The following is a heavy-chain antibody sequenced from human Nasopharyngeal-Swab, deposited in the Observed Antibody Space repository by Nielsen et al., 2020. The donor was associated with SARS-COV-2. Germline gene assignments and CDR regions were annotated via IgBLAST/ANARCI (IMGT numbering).Heavy chain of an antibody. V-gene: IGHV3-21*01. CDR2: ISSSSSYI. CDR3: ARDRLDYDFWSAYFMDV. Sequence: RGSLRLSCAASGFTFNNYNFNWVRQAPGKGLEWVSSISSSSSYIYYADSVKGRFTISRDNAKNSLYLQMSSLRAEDTAVYYCARDRLDYDFWSAYFMDVWGRGPRSPSPQ. CDR1: GFTFNNYN. J-gene: IGHJ6*01. D-gene: IGHD3-3*01.